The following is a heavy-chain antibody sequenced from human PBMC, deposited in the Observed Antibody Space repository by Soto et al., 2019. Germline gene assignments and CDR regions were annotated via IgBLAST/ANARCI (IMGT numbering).Heavy chain of an antibody. CDR3: AGLYDSSGYYYFDY. CDR1: GFTFSRYT. V-gene: IGHV3-48*02. D-gene: IGHD3-22*01. J-gene: IGHJ4*02. Sequence: PGGSLRLSCAASGFTFSRYTMNWVRQAPGKGLEWVSYITSSSTTIYYADSVKGRFTTSRDNAKNSLSLQMISLRDEDTAVYYCAGLYDSSGYYYFDYWGQGTLVTVSS. CDR2: ITSSSTTI.